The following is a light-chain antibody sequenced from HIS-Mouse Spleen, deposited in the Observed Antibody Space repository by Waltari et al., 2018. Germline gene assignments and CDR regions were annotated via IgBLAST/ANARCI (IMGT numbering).Light chain of an antibody. V-gene: IGLV2-14*01. CDR1: SSDVGGYNY. CDR2: EVS. CDR3: SSYTSSSTF. Sequence: QSALTQPASVSGSPGQSITISCTGTSSDVGGYNYVSWYQQHPGKAPKLMIYEVSNRPSGLSNRFPGSKSGNTASLTISGLQAEDEADYYCSSYTSSSTFFGTGTKVTVL. J-gene: IGLJ1*01.